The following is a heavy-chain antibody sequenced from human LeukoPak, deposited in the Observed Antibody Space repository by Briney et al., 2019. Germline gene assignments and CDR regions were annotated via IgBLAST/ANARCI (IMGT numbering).Heavy chain of an antibody. CDR1: GGSISSGDYY. CDR3: ARVELGATTPLVLVPQRFDY. D-gene: IGHD1-26*01. CDR2: IYYSGST. V-gene: IGHV4-30-4*08. Sequence: SETLSLTCTVSGGSISSGDYYWSWIRQPPGKGLEWIGYIYYSGSTYYNPSLKSRVTISVDTSKNQFSLKLSSVTAADTAVYYCARVELGATTPLVLVPQRFDYWGQGTLVTVSS. J-gene: IGHJ4*02.